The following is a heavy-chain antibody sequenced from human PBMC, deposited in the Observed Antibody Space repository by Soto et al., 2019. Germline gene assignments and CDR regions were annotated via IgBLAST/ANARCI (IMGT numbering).Heavy chain of an antibody. CDR1: GDSVSSNNAA. D-gene: IGHD6-13*01. CDR3: AREEIATAYNWFDP. J-gene: IGHJ5*02. Sequence: PSQTLSLTCAISGDSVSSNNAAWNWIRQSPSRGLEWLGRTYFRSKWYNDYAVSMKGRIIINPDTSKNQFSLQFNSVTPDDTAVYYCAREEIATAYNWFDPSCQGTLVTVST. V-gene: IGHV6-1*01. CDR2: TYFRSKWYN.